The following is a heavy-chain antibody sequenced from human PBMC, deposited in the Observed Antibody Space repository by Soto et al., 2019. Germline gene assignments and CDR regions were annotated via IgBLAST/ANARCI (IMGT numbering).Heavy chain of an antibody. CDR3: AKDEEPYDSSGYYYYWVY. CDR2: ISGSGGST. V-gene: IGHV3-23*01. D-gene: IGHD3-22*01. J-gene: IGHJ4*02. Sequence: GGSLRLSCAASGFTFSSYAMSWVRQAPGKGLEWVSAISGSGGSTYYADSVKGRFTISRDNSKNTLYLQMNSLRAEDTAVYYCAKDEEPYDSSGYYYYWVYWGQGTLVTVSS. CDR1: GFTFSSYA.